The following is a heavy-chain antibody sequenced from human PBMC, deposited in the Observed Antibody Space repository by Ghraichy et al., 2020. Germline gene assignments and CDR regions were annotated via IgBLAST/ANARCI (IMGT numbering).Heavy chain of an antibody. CDR2: IYYSGST. D-gene: IGHD3-3*01. J-gene: IGHJ4*02. V-gene: IGHV4-39*07. Sequence: SETLSLTCTVSGGSISSSSYYWGWIRQPPGKGLEWIGSIYYSGSTYYNPSLKSRVTISVDTSKNQFSLKLSSVTAADTAVYYCARGGYYGSYDYWGQGTRVTVSS. CDR1: GGSISSSSYY. CDR3: ARGGYYGSYDY.